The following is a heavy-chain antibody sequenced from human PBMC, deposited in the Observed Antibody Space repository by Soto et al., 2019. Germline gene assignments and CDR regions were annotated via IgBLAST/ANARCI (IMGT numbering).Heavy chain of an antibody. CDR3: ATAEVDY. Sequence: GGSLRLSCAASGFTFSSYAMHWVRQAPGKGPEWVSRMTGDGRTTQYADSVKGRFTASRDNAKSTLYLQMNSLRAEDTAVYYCATAEVDYWGPGTLVTVSS. CDR1: GFTFSSYA. J-gene: IGHJ4*02. V-gene: IGHV3-74*03. CDR2: MTGDGRTT.